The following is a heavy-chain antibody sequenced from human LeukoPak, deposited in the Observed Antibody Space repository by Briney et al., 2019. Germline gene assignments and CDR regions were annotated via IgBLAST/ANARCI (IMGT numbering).Heavy chain of an antibody. J-gene: IGHJ4*02. D-gene: IGHD2-2*01. Sequence: GGSLRLSCAASGFNFDDHGMSWVRQAPGKGLEWVSGINWNSGSTSYADSVKGRFTISRDNSKNTLYLQMSSLRAEDTAVYYCAKDLGAWGPAPMGGLDYWGQGTLVTVSS. V-gene: IGHV3-20*04. CDR1: GFNFDDHG. CDR2: INWNSGST. CDR3: AKDLGAWGPAPMGGLDY.